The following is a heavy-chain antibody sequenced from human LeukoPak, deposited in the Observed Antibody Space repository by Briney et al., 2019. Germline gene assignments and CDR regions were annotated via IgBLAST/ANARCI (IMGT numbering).Heavy chain of an antibody. CDR2: ISYDGSNK. J-gene: IGHJ6*02. D-gene: IGHD3-10*01. V-gene: IGHV3-30*18. Sequence: PGGSLRLSCAASGFTFSSYGMHWVRQAPGKGLEWVAVISYDGSNKYYADSVKGRFTISRDNSKNTLYLKMNSLRAEDKAVYYCAKDYYGSGSYYLTYSYYYGMDVWGQGTPVTVSS. CDR1: GFTFSSYG. CDR3: AKDYYGSGSYYLTYSYYYGMDV.